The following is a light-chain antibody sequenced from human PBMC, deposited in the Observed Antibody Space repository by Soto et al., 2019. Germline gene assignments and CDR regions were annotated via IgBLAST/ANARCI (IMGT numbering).Light chain of an antibody. CDR1: SSDLGDYNH. CDR2: DVS. J-gene: IGLJ2*01. Sequence: QSALTQPASVSGSPGQSITISCTGTSSDLGDYNHVSWYQYHPGTAPKLFIYDVSYRPSGVSNRFSGSKSGNTASLTISGLQAEDESDYYCSSYTISSTLVVFGGGTKLTVL. V-gene: IGLV2-14*03. CDR3: SSYTISSTLVV.